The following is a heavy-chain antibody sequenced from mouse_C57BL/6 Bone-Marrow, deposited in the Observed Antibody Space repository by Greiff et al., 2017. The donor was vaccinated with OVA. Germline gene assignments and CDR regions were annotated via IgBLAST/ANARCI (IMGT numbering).Heavy chain of an antibody. CDR2: ISSGGDYI. D-gene: IGHD1-1*01. CDR3: TRDDYYGSSWDY. J-gene: IGHJ2*01. V-gene: IGHV5-9-1*02. CDR1: GFTFSSYA. Sequence: EVKLMESGEGLVKPGGSLKLSCAASGFTFSSYAMSWVRQTPEKRLEWVAYISSGGDYIYYADTVKGRFTISRDNARNTLYLQMSSLKSEDTAMYYCTRDDYYGSSWDYWGQGTTLTVSS.